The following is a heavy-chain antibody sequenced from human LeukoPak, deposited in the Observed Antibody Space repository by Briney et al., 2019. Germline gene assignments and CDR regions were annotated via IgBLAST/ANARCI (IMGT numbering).Heavy chain of an antibody. D-gene: IGHD2-8*01. Sequence: SETLSLTCTVSGGSISIGSYYWSWIRQPAGKGLEWIGRIYTSGSTNYNPSLKSRVTISVDTSKNQFSLKLSSVTAADTAVYYCARERSAPRYCTNGVCYTGGDFDYWGQGTLVTVSS. V-gene: IGHV4-61*02. CDR3: ARERSAPRYCTNGVCYTGGDFDY. CDR2: IYTSGST. CDR1: GGSISIGSYY. J-gene: IGHJ4*02.